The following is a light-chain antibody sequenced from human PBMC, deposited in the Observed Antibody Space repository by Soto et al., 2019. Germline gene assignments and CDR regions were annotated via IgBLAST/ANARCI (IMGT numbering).Light chain of an antibody. V-gene: IGLV4-69*01. J-gene: IGLJ7*01. CDR1: SGHSNYA. CDR3: QTWGTGIAV. CDR2: LNSDGSH. Sequence: QLVLTQSPSASASLGASVNLTCTLSSGHSNYAIAWHQQQPGKGPRYLMKLNSDGSHSKGGGIPDRFSGSSSGAERYLTISSLQSEDEADYYCQTWGTGIAVFGGGTQLTVL.